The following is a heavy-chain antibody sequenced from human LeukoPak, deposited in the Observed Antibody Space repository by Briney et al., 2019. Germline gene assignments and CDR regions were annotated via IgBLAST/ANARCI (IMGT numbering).Heavy chain of an antibody. CDR3: AREGELDY. CDR2: IFPDDSDT. J-gene: IGHJ4*02. D-gene: IGHD1-26*01. CDR1: GYTFISYW. V-gene: IGHV5-51*01. Sequence: GESLKISCKASGYTFISYWIAWVRQMPGKGPEWMGVIFPDDSDTRYSPSFQGQVTISADKSISTAYLQWSSLKASDTAMYYCAREGELDYWGQGTLVTVSS.